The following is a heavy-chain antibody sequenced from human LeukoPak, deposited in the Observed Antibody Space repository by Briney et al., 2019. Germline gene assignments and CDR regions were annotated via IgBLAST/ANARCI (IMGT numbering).Heavy chain of an antibody. D-gene: IGHD3-22*01. V-gene: IGHV3-23*01. CDR1: GFIFSSYA. J-gene: IGHJ5*02. CDR3: AKEYFYDSSGYYSTGSWFDP. Sequence: GGTLRLSCAASGFIFSSYAMSWVRQAPGKGLEWVSGISGSGGTTYYADSVRGRFTISRDNSKNTLYLQMNSLRAEDTAVYYCAKEYFYDSSGYYSTGSWFDPWGQGTLVTVSS. CDR2: ISGSGGTT.